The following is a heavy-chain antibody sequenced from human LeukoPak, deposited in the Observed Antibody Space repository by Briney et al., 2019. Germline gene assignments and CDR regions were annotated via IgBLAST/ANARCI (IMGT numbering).Heavy chain of an antibody. J-gene: IGHJ4*02. V-gene: IGHV3-30*02. CDR2: IRYEVSNK. D-gene: IGHD3-10*01. CDR3: AKEPAITMVRGVSDY. CDR1: FCNLCSYV. Sequence: GGSVRLSCEASFCNLCSYVVPWVRQAPGKGLEWVSFIRYEVSNKYYAYSVKGRFTISRDNSKNTLYLQMNSLRAEDTAVYYCAKEPAITMVRGVSDYWGQGTLVTVSS.